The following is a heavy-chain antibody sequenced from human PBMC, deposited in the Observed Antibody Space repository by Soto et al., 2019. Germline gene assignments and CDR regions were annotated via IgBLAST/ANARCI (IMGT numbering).Heavy chain of an antibody. CDR1: GGSISSGGYS. Sequence: SETLSLTCAVSGGSISSGGYSWSWIRQPPGKGLEWIGYIYHTGSTYYNPSLESRVTISVDRSKNRFSLRLTSVTAADTAVYYCARAAAEQLAYFNYWGQGALVTVSS. D-gene: IGHD6-6*01. CDR2: IYHTGST. CDR3: ARAAAEQLAYFNY. V-gene: IGHV4-30-2*01. J-gene: IGHJ4*02.